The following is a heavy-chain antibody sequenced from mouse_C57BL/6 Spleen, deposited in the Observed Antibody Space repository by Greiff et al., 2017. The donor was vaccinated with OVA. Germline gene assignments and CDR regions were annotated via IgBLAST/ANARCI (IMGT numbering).Heavy chain of an antibody. CDR3: ARPEGYYFDY. CDR1: GYTFTDYY. Sequence: EVQLQQSGPVLVKPGASVKMSCKASGYTFTDYYMNWVKQSHGKSLEWIGVINPYNGGTSYNQKFKGKATLTVDKSSSTAYMELNSLTSEDSAVYYCARPEGYYFDYWGQGTTLTVSS. CDR2: INPYNGGT. D-gene: IGHD3-2*02. J-gene: IGHJ2*01. V-gene: IGHV1-19*01.